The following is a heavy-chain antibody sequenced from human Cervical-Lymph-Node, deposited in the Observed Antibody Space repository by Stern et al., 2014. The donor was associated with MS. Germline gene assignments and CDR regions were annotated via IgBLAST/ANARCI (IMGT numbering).Heavy chain of an antibody. V-gene: IGHV1-46*01. J-gene: IGHJ4*02. Sequence: VQLVESGAEVKKPGASVKVSCKASGYTFTSHYMHWVRQAPGQGLEWVGIINPGGDTASYAQKFQGRVTMTRDTSTSTVYMELSSLRSEDTAVYYCASGTGSKRPTGNYWGQGTLVTVSS. D-gene: IGHD3/OR15-3a*01. CDR3: ASGTGSKRPTGNY. CDR2: INPGGDTA. CDR1: GYTFTSHY.